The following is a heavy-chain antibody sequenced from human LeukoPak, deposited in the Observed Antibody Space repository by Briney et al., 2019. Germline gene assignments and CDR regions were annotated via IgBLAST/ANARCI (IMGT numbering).Heavy chain of an antibody. J-gene: IGHJ4*02. CDR3: AKESSSWRSFVDY. CDR1: GFTFSSYS. D-gene: IGHD6-13*01. Sequence: GGSLRLSCAASGFTFSSYSMNWVRQAPGKGLEWVSAISGSGSSTYYADSVKGRFTISRDNSKNTLYLQMNSLRAEDTAVYYCAKESSSWRSFVDYWAREPWSPSPQ. V-gene: IGHV3-23*01. CDR2: ISGSGSST.